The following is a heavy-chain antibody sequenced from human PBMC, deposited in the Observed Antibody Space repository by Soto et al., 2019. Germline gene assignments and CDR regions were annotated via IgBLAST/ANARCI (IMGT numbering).Heavy chain of an antibody. CDR2: INHSGST. CDR3: ARDHPRNCGGGTCYGHS. CDR1: GGSFSGYY. Sequence: SETLSLTCAVYGGSFSGYYWSWIRQPPGKGLEWIGEINHSGSTNYNPSLKSRVTISVDTSKNQFSLKLSSVTAADTAVYYCARDHPRNCGGGTCYGHSWGKEPRVTVSS. V-gene: IGHV4-34*01. D-gene: IGHD2-15*01. J-gene: IGHJ4*02.